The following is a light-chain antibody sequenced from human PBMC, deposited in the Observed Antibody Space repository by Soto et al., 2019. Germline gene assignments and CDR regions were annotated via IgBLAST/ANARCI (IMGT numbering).Light chain of an antibody. CDR3: QQYGSSGT. J-gene: IGKJ1*01. V-gene: IGKV3-20*01. CDR2: GAS. Sequence: EIVLTQSRATRSLSPGERATLSCRASQSVSNNYLAWYQQKPGQAPRLLIYGASNRATGIPDRFSGSGSGTDFTLTISRLEPEDFAVYYCQQYGSSGTFGQGTKVDIK. CDR1: QSVSNNY.